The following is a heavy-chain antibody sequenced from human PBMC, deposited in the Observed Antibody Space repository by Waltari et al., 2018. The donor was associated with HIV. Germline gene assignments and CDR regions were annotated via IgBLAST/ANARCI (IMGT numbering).Heavy chain of an antibody. CDR1: GFTFSSYS. V-gene: IGHV3-48*01. CDR3: AREPEYPFDY. Sequence: EVQLVESGGGLVQPGGSLRLSCAASGFTFSSYSMNWVRQAPGKGLEWVSYISSSSSTIYYADSVKGRFTISRDNAKNSLYLQMNSLRAEDTAVYYCAREPEYPFDYWGQGTLVTVSS. CDR2: ISSSSSTI. D-gene: IGHD6-6*01. J-gene: IGHJ4*02.